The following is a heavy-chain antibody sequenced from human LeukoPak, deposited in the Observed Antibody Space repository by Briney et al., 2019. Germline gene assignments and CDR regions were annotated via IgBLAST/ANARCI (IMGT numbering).Heavy chain of an antibody. Sequence: GGSLRLSCAASGFTLSSYGMSWVRQAPGKGLEWVSAISGSGGSTYYADSVKGRFTISRDNSKNTLYLQMNSLRAEDTAVYYCAKAPAIAAAGTGGYWGQGTLVTVSS. CDR2: ISGSGGST. CDR1: GFTLSSYG. D-gene: IGHD6-13*01. J-gene: IGHJ4*02. V-gene: IGHV3-23*01. CDR3: AKAPAIAAAGTGGY.